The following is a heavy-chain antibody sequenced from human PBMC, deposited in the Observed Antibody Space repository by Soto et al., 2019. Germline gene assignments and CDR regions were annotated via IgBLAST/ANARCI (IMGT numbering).Heavy chain of an antibody. CDR3: ARAMVRDNWFAP. D-gene: IGHD3-10*01. CDR1: GGTFSSYT. Sequence: QVQLVQSGAEVKKPGSSVKVSCKASGGTFSSYTISWVRQAPGQGLEWMGRIIPILGIANYAQKFQGRVTITADKSTSTAYMELSSLRSEDTAVYYCARAMVRDNWFAPWGQGTLVTVSS. CDR2: IIPILGIA. J-gene: IGHJ5*02. V-gene: IGHV1-69*02.